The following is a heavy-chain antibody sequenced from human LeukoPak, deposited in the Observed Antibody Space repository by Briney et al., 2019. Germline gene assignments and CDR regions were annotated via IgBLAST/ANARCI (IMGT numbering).Heavy chain of an antibody. CDR3: TTVVLLWFGELLSVDY. J-gene: IGHJ4*02. CDR2: IKSKTDGGTT. D-gene: IGHD3-10*01. V-gene: IGHV3-15*01. Sequence: GGSLRLSCAASGFTFNNAWMSWVRQAPGKGPEWVGRIKSKTDGGTTDYAAPVKGRFTISRDDSKNTLYLQMNSLKTEDTAVYYCTTVVLLWFGELLSVDYWGQGTLVTVSS. CDR1: GFTFNNAW.